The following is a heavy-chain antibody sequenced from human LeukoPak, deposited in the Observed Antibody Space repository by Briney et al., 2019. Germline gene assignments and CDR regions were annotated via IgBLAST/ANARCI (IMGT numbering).Heavy chain of an antibody. CDR2: ISSSSSTI. CDR3: ARGAQRFLEWLSEAYYMDV. J-gene: IGHJ6*03. D-gene: IGHD3-3*01. Sequence: SGGSLRLSCAASGFTFSSYSMNWVRQAPGKGLEWVSYISSSSSTIYYADSVKGRFTISRGNAKNSLYLQMNSLRAEDTAVYYCARGAQRFLEWLSEAYYMDVWGKGTTVTVSS. V-gene: IGHV3-48*01. CDR1: GFTFSSYS.